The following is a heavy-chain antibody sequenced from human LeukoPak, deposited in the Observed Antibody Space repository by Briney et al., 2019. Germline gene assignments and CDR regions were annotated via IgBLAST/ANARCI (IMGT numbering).Heavy chain of an antibody. J-gene: IGHJ4*02. V-gene: IGHV3-48*03. CDR3: ARDIYYGSWGHDY. D-gene: IGHD3-10*01. CDR2: ISSSGSTI. Sequence: GGSLRLSCAASGFTFSSYEMNWVRQAPGKGLEWVSYISSSGSTIYYADSVKGRFTISRDNAKNSLYLQMNSLRAEDTAVYYCARDIYYGSWGHDYWGQGTLVTVSS. CDR1: GFTFSSYE.